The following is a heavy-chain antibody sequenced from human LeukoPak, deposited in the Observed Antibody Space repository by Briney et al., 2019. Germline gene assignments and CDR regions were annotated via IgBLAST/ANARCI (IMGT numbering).Heavy chain of an antibody. CDR1: GFTFGSYA. D-gene: IGHD1-1*01. Sequence: GGSLRLSCAASGFTFGSYAMSWVRQAPGKGLEWVSVISGSGTSTYYADSVKGRFTISRDNSKKTLYLQMNSLRAEDTAVYFCAKEGTVNYLYFDLRGRGTLVTVSS. J-gene: IGHJ2*01. CDR3: AKEGTVNYLYFDL. V-gene: IGHV3-23*01. CDR2: ISGSGTST.